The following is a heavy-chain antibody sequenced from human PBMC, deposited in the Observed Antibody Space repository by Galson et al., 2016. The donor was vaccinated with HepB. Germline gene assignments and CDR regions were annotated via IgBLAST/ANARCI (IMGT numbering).Heavy chain of an antibody. CDR2: INQSGTST. J-gene: IGHJ6*02. Sequence: SETLSLTCAVSGGPFSGYWSWLRQPPGKGLEWIGEINQSGTSTTYNPSLVPRVTISVDTSKNQFSLNLKSVTAADTAVYYCARELGLRGIRMDVWGQGTTVIAS. D-gene: IGHD3-10*01. CDR1: GGPFSGY. V-gene: IGHV4-34*01. CDR3: ARELGLRGIRMDV.